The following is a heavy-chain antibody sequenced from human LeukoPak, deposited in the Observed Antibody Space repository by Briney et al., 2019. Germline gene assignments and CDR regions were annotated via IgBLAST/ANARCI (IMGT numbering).Heavy chain of an antibody. CDR1: GYTFTSYA. Sequence: ASVKVSCKASGYTFTSYAMNWVRQAPRQGLEWMGWINTNTGNPTYAQGFTGRFVFSLDTSVSTACLQISSLKAEDTAVYYCARGDYYDSSGYYGRHLRPIDYWGQGALVTVSS. D-gene: IGHD3-22*01. CDR2: INTNTGNP. V-gene: IGHV7-4-1*02. CDR3: ARGDYYDSSGYYGRHLRPIDY. J-gene: IGHJ4*02.